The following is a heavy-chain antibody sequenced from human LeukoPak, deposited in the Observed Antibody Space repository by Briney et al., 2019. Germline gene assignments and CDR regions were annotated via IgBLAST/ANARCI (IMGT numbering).Heavy chain of an antibody. V-gene: IGHV3-73*01. J-gene: IGHJ4*02. CDR1: GFTFSGSA. CDR3: RVSNPMVRGVDY. Sequence: GGSLKLSCAASGFTFSGSAMHWVRQASGKGLEWVGRIRSKANSYATAYAASVKGRCTISRDDSKNTAYLQMNSLKTEDTAVYYCRVSNPMVRGVDYWGQGTLVTVSS. D-gene: IGHD3-10*01. CDR2: IRSKANSYAT.